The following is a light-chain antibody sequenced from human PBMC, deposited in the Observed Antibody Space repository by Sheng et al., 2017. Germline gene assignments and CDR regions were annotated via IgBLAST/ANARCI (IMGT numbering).Light chain of an antibody. J-gene: IGKJ1*01. CDR2: AAS. Sequence: DIQMTQSPSSLSVSVGDRVTITCQASQDIKNNLNWFQQKQGKAPKLLIYAASSSQTGVPSRFSGSGSGTEFTLTITSLQPDDFATYSCQQYSRKWTFGQGTKVEIK. CDR3: QQYSRKWT. CDR1: QDIKNN. V-gene: IGKV1-33*01.